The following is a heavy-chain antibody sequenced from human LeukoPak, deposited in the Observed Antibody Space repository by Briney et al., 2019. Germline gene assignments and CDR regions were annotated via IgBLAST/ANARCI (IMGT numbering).Heavy chain of an antibody. CDR2: INPSGGST. Sequence: GASVKVSCKASGYTFTSYYMHWVRQTPGQGLEWMGIINPSGGSTSYAQKFQGRVTMTRDTSTSTVYMELSSLRSEDTAIYYCATARQFSYYGLDVWGQGTTVTVSS. CDR1: GYTFTSYY. D-gene: IGHD5-24*01. V-gene: IGHV1-46*01. J-gene: IGHJ6*02. CDR3: ATARQFSYYGLDV.